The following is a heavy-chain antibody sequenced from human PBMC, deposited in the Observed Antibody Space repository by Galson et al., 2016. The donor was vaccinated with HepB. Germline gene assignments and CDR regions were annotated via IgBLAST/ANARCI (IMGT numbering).Heavy chain of an antibody. Sequence: ETLSLTCTVSGVSVTNTDFYWSWIRQPPGKALEWIGQVFYSGHTNYSPSLKSRVTISVDTSKNQFALNLKSVTAADTAVYFCAREDNGLGRLDYWGQGNLVTVYS. V-gene: IGHV4-61*08. J-gene: IGHJ4*02. CDR1: GVSVTNTDFY. CDR3: AREDNGLGRLDY. CDR2: VFYSGHT. D-gene: IGHD3-10*01.